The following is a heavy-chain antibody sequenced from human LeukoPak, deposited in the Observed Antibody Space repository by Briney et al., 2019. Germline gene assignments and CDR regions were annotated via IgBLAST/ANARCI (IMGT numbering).Heavy chain of an antibody. J-gene: IGHJ4*02. V-gene: IGHV3-9*01. Sequence: GRSLRLSCAASGFTFDDYAMHWVRQAPGKGLEWVSGISWNSGSIGYADSVKGRFTISRDNAKNSLYLQMSSLRAEDTAVYYCASEYQQPLDYWGQGALVTVSS. CDR2: ISWNSGSI. CDR1: GFTFDDYA. D-gene: IGHD2-2*01. CDR3: ASEYQQPLDY.